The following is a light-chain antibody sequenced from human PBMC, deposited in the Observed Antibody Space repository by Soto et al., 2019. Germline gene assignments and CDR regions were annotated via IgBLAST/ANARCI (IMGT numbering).Light chain of an antibody. CDR1: QTISSY. V-gene: IGKV1-39*01. CDR3: QQTYSTPRT. J-gene: IGKJ1*01. CDR2: AAS. Sequence: DIQMTQSPSSLSASVGDRVTMTCRASQTISSYLNWYQQKPGKAPNLLIYAASSLQSGVPSRFNGSGSGTDFTLTINSLQPEDLAIYYCQQTYSTPRTFGQGTKVEIK.